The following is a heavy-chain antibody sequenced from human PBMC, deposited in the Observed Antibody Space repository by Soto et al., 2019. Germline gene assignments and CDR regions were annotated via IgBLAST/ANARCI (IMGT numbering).Heavy chain of an antibody. CDR1: GGSFSGYY. V-gene: IGHV4-34*01. J-gene: IGHJ5*02. CDR3: ASVSEGYYYNWFDP. Sequence: QVQLQQWGAGLLKPSETLSLTCAVYGGSFSGYYWSWIRQPPGKGLEWIGEINHSGSTNYNPSLKSRVTISVDTSKNQFSLKLSSVTAADTAVYYCASVSEGYYYNWFDPWGQGTLVTVSS. D-gene: IGHD3-22*01. CDR2: INHSGST.